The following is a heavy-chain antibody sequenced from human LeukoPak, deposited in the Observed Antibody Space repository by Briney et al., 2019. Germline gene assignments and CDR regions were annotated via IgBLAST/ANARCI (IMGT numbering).Heavy chain of an antibody. V-gene: IGHV3-15*01. CDR2: IKSKIERGTT. J-gene: IGHJ4*02. CDR1: GFTFSNGW. D-gene: IGHD2-2*02. CDR3: TSNLYCSTSSCYTLDN. Sequence: PGGSLRLSCAASGFTFSNGWMSWVRQAPGKGLEWVGRIKSKIERGTTDYAPPAKGRFTISRDGTTNTVYLHMNSLKTEDTAVYFCTSNLYCSTSSCYTLDNWGEGTLVAVSP.